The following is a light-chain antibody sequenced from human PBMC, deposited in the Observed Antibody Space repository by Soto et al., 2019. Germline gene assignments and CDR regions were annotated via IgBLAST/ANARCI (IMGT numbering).Light chain of an antibody. J-gene: IGKJ2*01. Sequence: DIQLTQSPSSLSASVGDRVTITCQASQDISIYLNWYQQKPGKAPELLIYDASSLETGVPSRFSGSGSETYFTLAISSLQPEDNATYYWQHHEGLPMNPPTYTFGQGTKLDIK. CDR3: QHHEGLPMNPPTYT. V-gene: IGKV1-33*01. CDR1: QDISIY. CDR2: DAS.